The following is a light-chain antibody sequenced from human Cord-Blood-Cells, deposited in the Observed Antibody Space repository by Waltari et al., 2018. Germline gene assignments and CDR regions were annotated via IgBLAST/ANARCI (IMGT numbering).Light chain of an antibody. CDR2: GKN. CDR1: SLRSYY. CDR3: NSRDSRV. V-gene: IGLV3-19*01. J-gene: IGLJ2*01. Sequence: SSELTQDPAVSVALGQTVRITCQGDSLRSYYASWYQHKPGQAPVLVIYGKNNRPSGIPDRFSGSSSGNTASLTITGAQAEDEADYYCNSRDSRVFGGGTKLTVL.